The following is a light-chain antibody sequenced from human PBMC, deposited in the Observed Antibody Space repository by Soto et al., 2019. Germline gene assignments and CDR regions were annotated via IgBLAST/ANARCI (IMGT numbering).Light chain of an antibody. CDR2: GVS. V-gene: IGLV2-14*01. CDR1: SSDVGAFNY. CDR3: SSYRHSRTVV. J-gene: IGLJ2*01. Sequence: QSALTQPASVSGSPGQSITISCTGTSSDVGAFNYVSWYQQHPGKAPRLMIYGVSNRPSGVSNRFSGSKSGNTASLTISGLQAEDEADYYCSSYRHSRTVVFGGGTKLTVL.